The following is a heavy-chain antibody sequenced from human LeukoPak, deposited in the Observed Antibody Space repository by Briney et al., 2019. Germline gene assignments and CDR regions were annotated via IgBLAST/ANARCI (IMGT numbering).Heavy chain of an antibody. Sequence: SQTLSLTCTVSGGSISSGSYYWSWIRQPAGKGLEWIGRIYTSGSTNYNPSLKSRVTISVDTSKNQFSLKLSSVTAADTAVYYCAREVGYCSGGSCYPANYFDYWGQETLVTVSS. CDR3: AREVGYCSGGSCYPANYFDY. J-gene: IGHJ4*02. CDR1: GGSISSGSYY. D-gene: IGHD2-15*01. V-gene: IGHV4-61*02. CDR2: IYTSGST.